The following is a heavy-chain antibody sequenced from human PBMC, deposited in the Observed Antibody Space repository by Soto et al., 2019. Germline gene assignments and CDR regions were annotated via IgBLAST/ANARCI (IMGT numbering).Heavy chain of an antibody. CDR1: GYTFTGYY. J-gene: IGHJ6*02. CDR3: ARRQLYYYYGMDA. CDR2: INPNSGGT. V-gene: IGHV1-2*04. Sequence: ASVKVSCKASGYTFTGYYMHWVRQAPGQGLEWMGWINPNSGGTNYAQKFQGWVTMTRDTSISTAYMELSRLRSDDTAVYYCARRQLYYYYGMDAWGQGTTVTVSS. D-gene: IGHD1-1*01.